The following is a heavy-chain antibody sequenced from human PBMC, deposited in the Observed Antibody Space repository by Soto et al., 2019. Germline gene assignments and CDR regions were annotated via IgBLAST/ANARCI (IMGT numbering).Heavy chain of an antibody. Sequence: ASVKVSCKASGYTFTSFGISWVRQAPGQGLEWMGWITTYNSHTNYAQKLQGRVTMTTDTYTSTRYMELRSLRSDDTAVYFCARDRRGATGDYWGQGTLVTVSS. CDR1: GYTFTSFG. CDR3: ARDRRGATGDY. CDR2: ITTYNSHT. D-gene: IGHD1-26*01. J-gene: IGHJ4*02. V-gene: IGHV1-18*01.